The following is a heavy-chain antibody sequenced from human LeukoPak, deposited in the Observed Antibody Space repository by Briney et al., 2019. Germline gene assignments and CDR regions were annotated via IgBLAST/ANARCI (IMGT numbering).Heavy chain of an antibody. J-gene: IGHJ4*02. CDR3: VGGYGWLPDY. CDR2: IKQDGSEK. D-gene: IGHD6-19*01. V-gene: IGHV3-7*04. Sequence: GGSLRLSCVASGFTLSELWMNWVRQAPGKGLEWVANIKQDGSEKNYVDSVKGRFTISRDNARNSLYLQMNSLRVEYTAVYYCVGGYGWLPDYWGQGTLVTVSS. CDR1: GFTLSELW.